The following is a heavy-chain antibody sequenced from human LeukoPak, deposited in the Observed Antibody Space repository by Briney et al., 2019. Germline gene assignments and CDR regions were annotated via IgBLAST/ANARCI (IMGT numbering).Heavy chain of an antibody. CDR3: ARNQYYDILTDPYYYGMDV. V-gene: IGHV3-48*01. J-gene: IGHJ6*02. D-gene: IGHD3-9*01. CDR2: ISSSSSTI. CDR1: GFTFSSYS. Sequence: PGGSLRLSCAASGFTFSSYSMNWVRQALGKGLEWVSYISSSSSTIYYADSVKGRFTISRDNAKNSLYLQMNSLRAEDTAVYYCARNQYYDILTDPYYYGMDVWGQGTTVTVSS.